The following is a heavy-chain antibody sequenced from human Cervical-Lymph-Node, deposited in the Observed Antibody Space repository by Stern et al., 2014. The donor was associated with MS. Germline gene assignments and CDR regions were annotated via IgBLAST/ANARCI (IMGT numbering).Heavy chain of an antibody. D-gene: IGHD3-22*01. V-gene: IGHV5-51*01. Sequence: EVQLVQSGAEVKKPGESLKISCKTSGYSFSNFWIGWVRQKTGKGLEWMGIIYPEDSDTTYSPSFQGQVTISADESISTAYLQWRSLKASDTAMYYCVRRRDSDSYDTFDIWGQGTMLIVSS. CDR1: GYSFSNFW. CDR3: VRRRDSDSYDTFDI. J-gene: IGHJ3*02. CDR2: IYPEDSDT.